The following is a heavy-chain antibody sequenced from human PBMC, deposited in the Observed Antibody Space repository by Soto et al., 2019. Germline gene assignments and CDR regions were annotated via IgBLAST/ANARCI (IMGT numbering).Heavy chain of an antibody. CDR1: GFTFSSYG. CDR3: AKNKDYGDSTYYFHY. Sequence: QVQLVESGGGVVQPGRSLRLSCAASGFTFSSYGMHWVRQAPGKGLEWVAVISYDGSNKYYADSVKGRFTISRDNSKNTLYLQMNSLRAEDTAVYYCAKNKDYGDSTYYFHYWVQGTLVTVSS. D-gene: IGHD4-17*01. J-gene: IGHJ4*02. CDR2: ISYDGSNK. V-gene: IGHV3-30*18.